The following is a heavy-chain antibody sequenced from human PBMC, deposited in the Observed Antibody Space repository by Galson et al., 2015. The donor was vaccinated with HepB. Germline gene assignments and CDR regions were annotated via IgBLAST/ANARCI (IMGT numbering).Heavy chain of an antibody. CDR3: ARGYSRSWYSGLDY. V-gene: IGHV3-53*01. J-gene: IGHJ4*02. CDR2: IYSGGST. CDR1: GFTVSSNY. Sequence: SLRLSCAASGFTVSSNYMTWVRQAPGKGLEWVSVIYSGGSTDYADSVRGRFTLSRDNSKNTLYLQMNSLRAEDTAVYYCARGYSRSWYSGLDYWGQGTLVTVSS. D-gene: IGHD6-13*01.